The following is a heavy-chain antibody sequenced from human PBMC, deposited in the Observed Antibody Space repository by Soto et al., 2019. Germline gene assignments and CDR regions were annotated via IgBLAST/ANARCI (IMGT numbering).Heavy chain of an antibody. CDR3: ARSLLAAGPAQYTYYYYGMDV. D-gene: IGHD6-13*01. Sequence: QVQLVQSGAEVKKPGSSVKVSCKASGGTFSSYAISWVRQAPGQGLEWMGGIIPIFGTANYAQKFQGRVTITADESTSTAYMELSSLRSEDTAVYYCARSLLAAGPAQYTYYYYGMDVWGQGTTVTVSS. CDR2: IIPIFGTA. J-gene: IGHJ6*02. CDR1: GGTFSSYA. V-gene: IGHV1-69*01.